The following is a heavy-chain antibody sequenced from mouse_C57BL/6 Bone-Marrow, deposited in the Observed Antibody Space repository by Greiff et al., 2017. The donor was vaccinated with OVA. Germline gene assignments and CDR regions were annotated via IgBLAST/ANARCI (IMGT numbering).Heavy chain of an antibody. CDR2: IDPSDSYT. CDR3: ARGKNYALFAY. Sequence: QVQLQQPGAELVRPGTSVKLSCKASGYTFTSYWMHWVKQRPGQGLEWIGVIDPSDSYTNYNQKFKGKATLTVDTSSSTAYMQLSSLTSEDSAVDYCARGKNYALFAYWGQGTLVTVSA. D-gene: IGHD2-4*01. J-gene: IGHJ3*01. CDR1: GYTFTSYW. V-gene: IGHV1-59*01.